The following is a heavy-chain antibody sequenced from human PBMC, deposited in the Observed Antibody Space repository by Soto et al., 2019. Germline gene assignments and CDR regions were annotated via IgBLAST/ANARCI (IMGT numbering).Heavy chain of an antibody. Sequence: EVQLVESGGGLVQPGGSLRLSCAASGFSFSVYYMTWVRQAPGKGLQWVANINQDGDEKYYVDSVKGRFTISRDNAKNSLDLQMNSLRAEDTAVYYCARWSKAMDYWGQGTLVTVSS. J-gene: IGHJ4*02. CDR1: GFSFSVYY. V-gene: IGHV3-7*01. CDR2: INQDGDEK. CDR3: ARWSKAMDY. D-gene: IGHD5-18*01.